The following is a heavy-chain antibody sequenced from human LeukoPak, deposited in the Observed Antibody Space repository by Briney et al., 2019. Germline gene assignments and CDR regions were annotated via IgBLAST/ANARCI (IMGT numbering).Heavy chain of an antibody. D-gene: IGHD6-13*01. CDR3: ARGTSAGGPISPFDF. J-gene: IGHJ4*02. CDR2: ISSSSSYI. V-gene: IGHV3-21*01. Sequence: PGGSLRLSCAASGFTFSSYSMNWVRQAPGKGLEWVSSISSSSSYIYYADSVKGRFTISRDNAKNTVYLQMNSLRAEDTGIYYCARGTSAGGPISPFDFWGQGTVVTVSS. CDR1: GFTFSSYS.